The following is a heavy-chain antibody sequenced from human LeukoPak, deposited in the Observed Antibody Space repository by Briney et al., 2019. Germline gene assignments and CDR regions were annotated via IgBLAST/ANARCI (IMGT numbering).Heavy chain of an antibody. V-gene: IGHV4-38-2*01. Sequence: GSLRLSCAASGFTFSNAWMSWVRQAPGKGLEWVGTIYYSGTTYYNPSLKSRVTISIDVSKNQFSLKLSSVAAADTAMYYCASPYDSTGYYFFAYWGQGTLVTVSS. CDR3: ASPYDSTGYYFFAY. J-gene: IGHJ4*02. CDR1: GFTFSNAW. CDR2: IYYSGTT. D-gene: IGHD3-22*01.